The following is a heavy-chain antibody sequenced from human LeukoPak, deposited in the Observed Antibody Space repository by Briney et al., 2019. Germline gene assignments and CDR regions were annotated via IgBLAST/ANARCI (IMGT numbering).Heavy chain of an antibody. Sequence: PSETLSLTCAVYGGSFSGYYWSWIRQPPGKGLEWIGEINHSGSTNYNPSLKSRVTISVDTSKNQLSLKLSSVTAADTAVYYCARVPPQFDPWGQGTLVTVSS. V-gene: IGHV4-34*01. CDR2: INHSGST. J-gene: IGHJ5*02. CDR1: GGSFSGYY. CDR3: ARVPPQFDP.